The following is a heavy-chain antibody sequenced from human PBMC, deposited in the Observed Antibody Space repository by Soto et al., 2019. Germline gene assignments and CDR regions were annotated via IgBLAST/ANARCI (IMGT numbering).Heavy chain of an antibody. CDR1: GGSISGYY. V-gene: IGHV4-59*01. CDR3: ARGSFVTHYYYYHMDV. D-gene: IGHD2-21*02. J-gene: IGHJ6*03. Sequence: SETLSLTCTVSGGSISGYYWSWIRQPPGKGLEWIGHISKSGETTYNPSLKSRVTISVDTSKSQFSLNLSSVTAADTAVYYCARGSFVTHYYYYHMDVWGKGTPVTVSS. CDR2: ISKSGET.